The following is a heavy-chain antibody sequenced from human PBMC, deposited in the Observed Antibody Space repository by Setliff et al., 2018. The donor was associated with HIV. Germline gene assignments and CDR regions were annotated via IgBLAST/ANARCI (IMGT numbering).Heavy chain of an antibody. D-gene: IGHD3-22*01. J-gene: IGHJ4*02. CDR3: ARGEENSSGLFDY. CDR2: ISWDGGST. V-gene: IGHV3-43*01. CDR1: GFTFDDYT. Sequence: GGSLRLSCAASGFTFDDYTMHWVRQAPGKGLEWVSLISWDGGSTYYADSVKGRFTISRDNSKNSLYLQMNSLRAQDTAVYYCARGEENSSGLFDYWGRGTLVTVSS.